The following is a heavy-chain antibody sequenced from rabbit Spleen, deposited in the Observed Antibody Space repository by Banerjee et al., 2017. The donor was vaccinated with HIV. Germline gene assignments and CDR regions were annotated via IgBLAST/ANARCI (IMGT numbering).Heavy chain of an antibody. Sequence: QQLVESGGGLVKPGASLTLTCKASGFSFSSGYDMCWVRQAPGKELEWIACIYTGDDGTFYASWAKGRFTISKTSSTTVTLQATSLTVADTATYFCARDLVAVIGWNFNLWGPGTLVTVS. J-gene: IGHJ4*01. CDR2: IYTGDDGT. CDR1: GFSFSSGYD. V-gene: IGHV1S40*01. D-gene: IGHD1-1*01. CDR3: ARDLVAVIGWNFNL.